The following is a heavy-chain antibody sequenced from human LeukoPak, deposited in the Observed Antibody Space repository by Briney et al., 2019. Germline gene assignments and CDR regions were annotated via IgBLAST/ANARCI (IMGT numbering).Heavy chain of an antibody. D-gene: IGHD3-22*01. CDR3: ARGRSGYYFDY. CDR2: ITSTSTST. Sequence: GGSLRLSCAASGFTLTSVSMHSVRQAPRKGLEWVSYITSTSTSTYYADSAKGRFTISRDNAQNSLYLQMNSLGDDDTAVYYCARGRSGYYFDYWGQGTLVTVSS. J-gene: IGHJ4*02. V-gene: IGHV3-48*02. CDR1: GFTLTSVS.